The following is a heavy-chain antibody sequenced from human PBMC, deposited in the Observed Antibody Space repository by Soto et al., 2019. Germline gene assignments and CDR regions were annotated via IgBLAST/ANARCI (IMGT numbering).Heavy chain of an antibody. D-gene: IGHD3-3*01. CDR1: GFTFSSYW. CDR2: INSDGSST. V-gene: IGHV3-74*01. CDR3: ASLWGAAYYDFWSGLYLDV. J-gene: IGHJ6*03. Sequence: GGSLRLSCAASGFTFSSYWMHWVRQAPGKGLVWVSRINSDGSSTSYADSVKGRFTISRDNAKNTLYLQMNSLRAEDTAVYYCASLWGAAYYDFWSGLYLDVWGEGTTVTVSS.